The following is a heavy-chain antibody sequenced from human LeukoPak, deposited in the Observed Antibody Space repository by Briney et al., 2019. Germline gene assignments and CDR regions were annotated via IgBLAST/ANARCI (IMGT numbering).Heavy chain of an antibody. CDR3: ARGSGHYDFWSGYHRNWFDP. CDR1: GGSISSGDDY. Sequence: SETLSLTCTVSGGSISSGDDYWTWIRQHPGKGLEWIGYIYCSGSTYYNPSLKSRVTISVDTSKIQFALKLSSVTAAGTAVYYCARGSGHYDFWSGYHRNWFDPWGQETLVTVSS. V-gene: IGHV4-31*03. J-gene: IGHJ5*02. D-gene: IGHD3-3*01. CDR2: IYCSGST.